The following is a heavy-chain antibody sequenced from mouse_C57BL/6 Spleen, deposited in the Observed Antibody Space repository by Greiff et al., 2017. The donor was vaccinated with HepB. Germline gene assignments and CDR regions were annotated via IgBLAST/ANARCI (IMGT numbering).Heavy chain of an antibody. J-gene: IGHJ4*01. D-gene: IGHD2-5*01. CDR3: ANTYYSNYGPMDY. Sequence: VQLQQSGAELARPGASVKLSCKASGYTFTSYGISWVKQRTGQGLEWIGEIYPRSGNTYYNEKFKGKATLTADKSSSTAYMELRSLTSEDSAVYFCANTYYSNYGPMDYWGKGTSATVSS. CDR2: IYPRSGNT. V-gene: IGHV1-81*01. CDR1: GYTFTSYG.